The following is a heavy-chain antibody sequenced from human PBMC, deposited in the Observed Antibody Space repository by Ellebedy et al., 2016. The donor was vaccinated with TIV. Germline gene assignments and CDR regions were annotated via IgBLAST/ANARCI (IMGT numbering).Heavy chain of an antibody. Sequence: PGGSLRLSCAASGFTFSTYSMSWVRQAPGKGLEWLSYISGSSRAIRYADSVKGRFTISRDNAKNLLYLQMNSLRDEDTAVYYCARDQETGITVVVVDRLDSWGQGTQVTVSS. CDR1: GFTFSTYS. D-gene: IGHD3-22*01. V-gene: IGHV3-48*02. J-gene: IGHJ4*02. CDR2: ISGSSRAI. CDR3: ARDQETGITVVVVDRLDS.